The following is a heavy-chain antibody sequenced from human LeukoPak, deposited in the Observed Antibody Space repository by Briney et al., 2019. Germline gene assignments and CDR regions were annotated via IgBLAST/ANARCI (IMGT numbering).Heavy chain of an antibody. CDR3: ARGRGRYSSGWYPYYYGMDV. D-gene: IGHD6-19*01. CDR2: IIPIFGTA. V-gene: IGHV1-69*06. J-gene: IGHJ6*04. CDR1: GGTFSSYA. Sequence: SVKVSCKASGGTFSSYAISWVRQAPGQGLEWMGGIIPIFGTANYAQKFQGRVTITADKSTSIAYMELSSLRSEDTAVYYCARGRGRYSSGWYPYYYGMDVWGKGTTVTVSS.